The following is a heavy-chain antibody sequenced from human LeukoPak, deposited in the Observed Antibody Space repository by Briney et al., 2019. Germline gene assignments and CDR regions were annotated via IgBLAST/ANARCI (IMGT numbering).Heavy chain of an antibody. CDR2: ISGSGGST. J-gene: IGHJ6*02. CDR1: GFTFSSYA. CDR3: AKGLSTNYYYGMDV. Sequence: GGSLRLSCAASGFTFSSYAMSWVRPAPGKGLEWVSAISGSGGSTYYADSVKGRFTISRDNSKNTLYLQMNSLRAEDTAVYYCAKGLSTNYYYGMDVWGQGTTVTVSS. V-gene: IGHV3-23*01. D-gene: IGHD2-2*01.